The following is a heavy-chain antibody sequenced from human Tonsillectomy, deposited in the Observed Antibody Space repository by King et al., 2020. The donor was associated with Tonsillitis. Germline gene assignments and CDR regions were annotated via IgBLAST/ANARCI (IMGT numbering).Heavy chain of an antibody. Sequence: VQLVESGGGLVQPGGSLRLSCAASGFTFSSYAMSWVRQAPGKGLEWVSAISGSGGSTYYADSVKGRFTISRDNSKNTLYLQMNSLRAEDTAVYYCAKKSSSGYHPKYYFDYWGQGTLVTVSS. CDR2: ISGSGGST. J-gene: IGHJ4*02. D-gene: IGHD3-22*01. V-gene: IGHV3-23*04. CDR1: GFTFSSYA. CDR3: AKKSSSGYHPKYYFDY.